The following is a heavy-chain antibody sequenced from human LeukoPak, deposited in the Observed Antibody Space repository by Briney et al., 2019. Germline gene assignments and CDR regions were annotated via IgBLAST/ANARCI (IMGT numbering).Heavy chain of an antibody. CDR3: ASPHSSGYSY. D-gene: IGHD3-22*01. J-gene: IGHJ4*02. Sequence: VSVKVSCKASGYTFTSYGISWVRQAPGQGLEWMGWINPNSGGTNYAQKFQGRVTMTRDTSISTAYMELSRLRSDDTAVYYCASPHSSGYSYWGQGTLVTVSS. V-gene: IGHV1-2*02. CDR1: GYTFTSYG. CDR2: INPNSGGT.